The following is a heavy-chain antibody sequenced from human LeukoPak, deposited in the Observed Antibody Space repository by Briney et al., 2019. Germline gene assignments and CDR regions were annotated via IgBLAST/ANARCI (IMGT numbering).Heavy chain of an antibody. V-gene: IGHV3-7*01. D-gene: IGHD2/OR15-2a*01. J-gene: IGHJ4*02. CDR3: ASVIVPGY. CDR2: IKQDGSEK. Sequence: PGGSLRLSCAASGFTFSDYYMSWIRQAPGKGLEWVANIKQDGSEKYYVDSVKGRFTISRDNAKNSLYLQMNSLRAEDTAVYYCASVIVPGYWGQGTLVTVSS. CDR1: GFTFSDYY.